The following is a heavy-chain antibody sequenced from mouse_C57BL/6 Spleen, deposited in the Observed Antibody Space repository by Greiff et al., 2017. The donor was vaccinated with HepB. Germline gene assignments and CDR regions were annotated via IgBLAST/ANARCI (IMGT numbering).Heavy chain of an antibody. J-gene: IGHJ1*03. D-gene: IGHD2-3*01. V-gene: IGHV5-9*01. CDR3: ARGDGYWYFDV. CDR2: ISGGGGNT. CDR1: GFTFSSYT. Sequence: EVKLMESGGGLVKPGGSLKLSCAASGFTFSSYTMSWVRQTPEKRLEWVATISGGGGNTYYPDSVKGRFTISRDNAKNTLYLQMSSLRSEDTALYYCARGDGYWYFDVWGTGTTVTVSS.